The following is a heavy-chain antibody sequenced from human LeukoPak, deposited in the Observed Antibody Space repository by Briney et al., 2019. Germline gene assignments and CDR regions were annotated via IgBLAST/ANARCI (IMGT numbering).Heavy chain of an antibody. CDR3: ARKYSSSWYSYFDY. CDR1: GYTFTSYY. D-gene: IGHD6-13*01. Sequence: ASVKVSCKASGYTFTSYYMHWVRQAPGQGLEWMGWISAYNGNTNYAQKLQGRVTMTTDTSTSTAYMELRSLRSDDTAVYYCARKYSSSWYSYFDYWGQGTLVTVSS. J-gene: IGHJ4*02. CDR2: ISAYNGNT. V-gene: IGHV1-18*04.